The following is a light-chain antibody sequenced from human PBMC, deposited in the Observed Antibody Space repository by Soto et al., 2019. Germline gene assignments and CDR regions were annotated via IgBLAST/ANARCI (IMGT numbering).Light chain of an antibody. J-gene: IGKJ5*01. CDR2: GAS. Sequence: IVLAQSPGTLSLSPWERVTLSCMASQSVTTRLAWYQHKPGQAPTLLMSGASNRASGVPVRFSGSGSGTDFTLIISSLEPEDFAVYYCQQRSNWPLITFGQGTRLEIK. V-gene: IGKV3-11*01. CDR1: QSVTTR. CDR3: QQRSNWPLIT.